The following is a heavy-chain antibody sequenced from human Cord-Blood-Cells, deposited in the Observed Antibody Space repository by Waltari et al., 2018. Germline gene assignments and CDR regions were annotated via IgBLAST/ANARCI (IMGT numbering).Heavy chain of an antibody. CDR3: ARHPQNWNYGHIDAFDI. J-gene: IGHJ3*02. Sequence: QLQLQESGPGLVKPSETLSLTCTVSGGSICSSSYYWAGIRQPPGKGLEWIGSIYYSGSTYYNPSLKSRVTISVDTSKNQFSLKLSSVTAADTAVYYCARHPQNWNYGHIDAFDIWGQGTMVTVSS. CDR2: IYYSGST. D-gene: IGHD1-7*01. V-gene: IGHV4-39*01. CDR1: GGSICSSSYY.